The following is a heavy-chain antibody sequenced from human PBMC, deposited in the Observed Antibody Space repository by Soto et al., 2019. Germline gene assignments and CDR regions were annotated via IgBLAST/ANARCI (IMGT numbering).Heavy chain of an antibody. J-gene: IGHJ6*03. CDR1: GGSISSYY. D-gene: IGHD3-3*01. CDR3: ARHRETYYGFWSGYLQTYYYYMDG. CDR2: IYYSGST. V-gene: IGHV4-59*08. Sequence: SETLSLTCTVSGGSISSYYWSWIRQPPGKGLEWIGYIYYSGSTNYNPSLKSRVTISVDTSKNQFSLKLSSVTAADTAVYYCARHRETYYGFWSGYLQTYYYYMDGSGKGTTVTVAS.